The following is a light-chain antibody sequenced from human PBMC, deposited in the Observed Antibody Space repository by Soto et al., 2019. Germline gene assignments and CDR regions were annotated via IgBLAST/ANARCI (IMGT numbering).Light chain of an antibody. CDR2: GAS. CDR1: QNVMYN. CDR3: QQYSSWPRT. J-gene: IGKJ1*01. Sequence: DIVLTQSPATLSVSPGGRVTLSCRASQNVMYNLAWYQQKPGQAPRLLVYGASTRATDVPPRFRGSGSGTEFSLTISSLQSEDYATYFCQQYSSWPRTFGQGSRVEIK. V-gene: IGKV3-15*01.